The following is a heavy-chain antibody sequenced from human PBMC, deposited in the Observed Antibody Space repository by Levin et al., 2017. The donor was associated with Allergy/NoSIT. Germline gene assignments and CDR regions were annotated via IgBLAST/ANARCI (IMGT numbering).Heavy chain of an antibody. CDR2: ISSSSSTI. D-gene: IGHD6-19*01. V-gene: IGHV3-48*01. J-gene: IGHJ3*02. CDR1: GFTFSSNS. CDR3: AGLFRTSSDAFDI. Sequence: GGSLRLSCAASGFTFSSNSMNWVRQAPGKGLEWVSYISSSSSTIFYADSVKGRFTISRDNAKNSLFLQMDSLRAEDTAVYYCAGLFRTSSDAFDIWGQGTMVTVSS.